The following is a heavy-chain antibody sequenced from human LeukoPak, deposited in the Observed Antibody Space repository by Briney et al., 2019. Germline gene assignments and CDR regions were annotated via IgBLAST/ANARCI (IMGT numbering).Heavy chain of an antibody. Sequence: SVKVSCKASGGTFSSYAISWVRQAPGQGLEWMGGIIPIFGTANYAQKFQGRVTITADESTSTAYMELSSLRSEDTAVYYRARSSSWIPHAFDIWGQGTMVTVSS. J-gene: IGHJ3*02. V-gene: IGHV1-69*13. CDR1: GGTFSSYA. CDR3: ARSSSWIPHAFDI. CDR2: IIPIFGTA. D-gene: IGHD6-13*01.